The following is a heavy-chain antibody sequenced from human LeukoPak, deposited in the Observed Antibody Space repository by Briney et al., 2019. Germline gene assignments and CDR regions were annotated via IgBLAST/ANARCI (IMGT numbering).Heavy chain of an antibody. J-gene: IGHJ5*02. CDR1: GYTFTAFH. CDR3: ATLIATQTGVP. V-gene: IGHV1-2*02. Sequence: ASVKVSCKASGYTFTAFHIYWVRQAPGQGLEWMAWINPNNADTSYAQKFQGRVTVTRDTSIGTAYMVLSRLTSDDTAVYYCATLIATQTGVPWGQGTLVTVSS. CDR2: INPNNADT. D-gene: IGHD2-21*01.